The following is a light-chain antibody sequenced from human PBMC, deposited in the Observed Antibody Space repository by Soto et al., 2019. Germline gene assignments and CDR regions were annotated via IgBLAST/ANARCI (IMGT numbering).Light chain of an antibody. Sequence: EIVLTQSPGTLSLSPGERATLSRRASKSVSSSYLAWYQQKPGQAPRLLIYGASSRATGIPDRFSGSGSGTDFTLTISRLEPEDFAVYYWQQYGSSQFTFGPGTKVDIK. CDR2: GAS. CDR3: QQYGSSQFT. CDR1: KSVSSSY. V-gene: IGKV3-20*01. J-gene: IGKJ3*01.